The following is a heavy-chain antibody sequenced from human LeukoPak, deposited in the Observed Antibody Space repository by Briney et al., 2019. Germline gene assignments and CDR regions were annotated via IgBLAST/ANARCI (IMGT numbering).Heavy chain of an antibody. V-gene: IGHV1-2*02. CDR2: INPNSGGT. CDR3: ATDYYYETSDTALDY. Sequence: ASVKVSCKASGYTFTGYYMHWVRQAPGQGLERMGWINPNSGGTNYAQKFQGRVTMTRDTSISTAYMELSRLRSDDTAVYYCATDYYYETSDTALDYWGQGTLVTVSS. J-gene: IGHJ4*02. D-gene: IGHD3-22*01. CDR1: GYTFTGYY.